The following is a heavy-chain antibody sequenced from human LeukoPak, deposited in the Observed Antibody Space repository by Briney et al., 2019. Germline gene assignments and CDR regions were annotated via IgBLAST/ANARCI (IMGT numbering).Heavy chain of an antibody. CDR3: ARVYDYGDYRFDY. CDR2: IYYSGST. D-gene: IGHD4-17*01. CDR1: GGSISSYY. V-gene: IGHV4-59*01. Sequence: SETLSLTCTVSGGSISSYYWSWIRQPPGKGLEWIGYIYYSGSTNYNPSLKSRVTISVDTSKNQFSLKLSSVTAADTAVYYCARVYDYGDYRFDYWGQGTLVTVSS. J-gene: IGHJ4*02.